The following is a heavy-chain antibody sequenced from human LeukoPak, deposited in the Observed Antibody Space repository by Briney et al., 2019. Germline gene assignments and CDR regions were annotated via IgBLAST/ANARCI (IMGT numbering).Heavy chain of an antibody. D-gene: IGHD6-13*01. CDR1: GFTFSSYA. V-gene: IGHV3-23*01. CDR3: AKALWQQLIQRTSLDN. CDR2: ISGSGGSA. Sequence: GGSLRLSCAASGFTFSSYAMSWVRQAPGKGLECVSAISGSGGSAYYADSVKGRFTISRDNSKNTLYLQMNSLRAEDTAVYYCAKALWQQLIQRTSLDNWGQGTLVTVSS. J-gene: IGHJ4*02.